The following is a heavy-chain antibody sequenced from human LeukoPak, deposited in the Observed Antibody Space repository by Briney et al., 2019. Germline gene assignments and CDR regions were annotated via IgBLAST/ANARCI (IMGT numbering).Heavy chain of an antibody. D-gene: IGHD5-12*01. V-gene: IGHV3-21*01. CDR3: ARDPGSGYEEHFDY. Sequence: PGGTLRLSCAASGFTFSSYSMNWVRQAPGKGLEWVSSISSSSRYIYYADSVKGRFTISRDNAKNSLYLQMNSLRAEDTAVYYCARDPGSGYEEHFDYWGQGTLVTVSS. CDR1: GFTFSSYS. CDR2: ISSSSRYI. J-gene: IGHJ4*02.